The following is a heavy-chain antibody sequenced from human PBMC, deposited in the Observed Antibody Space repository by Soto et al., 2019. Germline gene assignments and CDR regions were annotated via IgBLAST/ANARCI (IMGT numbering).Heavy chain of an antibody. V-gene: IGHV4-4*02. J-gene: IGHJ4*02. CDR2: ILHTGHT. D-gene: IGHD3-22*01. CDR3: ARSPRRVDGKWFLDY. Sequence: QVQLQESGPGLVKPSGTLSLTCAVSGDSFTSSNWWTWVRQPPGKGLEWIGDILHTGHTDYSPSLKSRVTISVDTSNRQFSLSLTSVTAADTVVYYCARSPRRVDGKWFLDYWGQGTLVTVSS. CDR1: GDSFTSSNW.